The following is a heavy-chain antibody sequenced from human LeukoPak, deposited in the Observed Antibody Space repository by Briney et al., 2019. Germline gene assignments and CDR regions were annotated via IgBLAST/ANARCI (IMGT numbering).Heavy chain of an antibody. Sequence: SVKVSCKASGGTFSSYAISWVRQAPGQGLEWMGGIIPIFGTADYAQKFQGRVTITTDESTSTAYMELSSLRSEDTAVYYCARDLLRGGYGDYLNLDYWGQGTLVTVSS. CDR1: GGTFSSYA. J-gene: IGHJ4*02. D-gene: IGHD4-17*01. V-gene: IGHV1-69*05. CDR3: ARDLLRGGYGDYLNLDY. CDR2: IIPIFGTA.